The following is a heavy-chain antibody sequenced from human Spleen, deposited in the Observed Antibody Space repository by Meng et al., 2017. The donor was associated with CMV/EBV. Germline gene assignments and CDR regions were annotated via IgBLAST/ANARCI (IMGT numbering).Heavy chain of an antibody. CDR1: GGTFSSYT. D-gene: IGHD4-17*01. Sequence: SSVNVSCQASGGTFSSYTISWVRQAPGQGLEWMGRIIPILGIANYAQKFQGRVTITADKPTSTAYMELSSLRSEDTAVYYCARDYGPGGYGMDVGGQGTTVTVSS. V-gene: IGHV1-69*04. J-gene: IGHJ6*02. CDR2: IIPILGIA. CDR3: ARDYGPGGYGMDV.